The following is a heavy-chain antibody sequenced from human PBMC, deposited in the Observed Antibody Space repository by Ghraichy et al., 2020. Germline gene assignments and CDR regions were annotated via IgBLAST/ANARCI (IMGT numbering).Heavy chain of an antibody. V-gene: IGHV3-23*01. J-gene: IGHJ3*02. Sequence: GGSLRLSCAASGFTFSSYAMSWVRQAPGKGLEWVSAISGSGGSTYYADSVKGRFTISRDNSKNTLYLQMNSLRAEDTAVYYANVYYDFWSGYYTDAFDIWGQGTMVTVSS. CDR2: ISGSGGST. D-gene: IGHD3-3*01. CDR3: NVYYDFWSGYYTDAFDI. CDR1: GFTFSSYA.